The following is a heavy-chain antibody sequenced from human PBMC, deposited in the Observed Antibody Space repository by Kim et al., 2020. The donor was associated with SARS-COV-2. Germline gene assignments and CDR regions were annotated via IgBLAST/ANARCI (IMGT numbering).Heavy chain of an antibody. D-gene: IGHD2-15*01. V-gene: IGHV3-53*01. J-gene: IGHJ6*03. CDR3: ASVVAEIRDYYYMDV. CDR2: LYTGGSS. Sequence: GGSLRLSCAASGFSVSVTYMSWVRQAPGRGLEWVSVLYTGGSSYYADSVKGRFIISRDDSENTLYLRMNSLRAEDTAVYFCASVVAEIRDYYYMDVWGKG. CDR1: GFSVSVTY.